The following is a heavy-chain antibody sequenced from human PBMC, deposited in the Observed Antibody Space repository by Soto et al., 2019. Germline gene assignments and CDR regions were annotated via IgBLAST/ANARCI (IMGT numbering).Heavy chain of an antibody. Sequence: SETLSLTCTIYGGSLSGYYWSWIRQPPGKGLEWIGEINHSGSTNYNSSLKSRVTISVDTSKNQLSLNLTSVTAADTAVYYCARGVVATTRLFDSWGQGTLVT. V-gene: IGHV4-34*01. J-gene: IGHJ4*02. D-gene: IGHD5-12*01. CDR1: GGSLSGYY. CDR2: INHSGST. CDR3: ARGVVATTRLFDS.